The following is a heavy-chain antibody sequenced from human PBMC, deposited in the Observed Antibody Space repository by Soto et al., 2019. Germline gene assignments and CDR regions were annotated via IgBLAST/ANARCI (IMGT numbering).Heavy chain of an antibody. CDR1: GITFSDYY. CDR3: ARETQDSSVFDI. V-gene: IGHV3-11*05. CDR2: ISRRTTYA. J-gene: IGHJ3*02. Sequence: GGSLRLSCAASGITFSDYYVSWIRQAPGKGLEWISYISRRTTYANYADSVKGRFTISRDSANSSIYLQMNSLRAEDTAVYYCARETQDSSVFDIWGQGTMVTVSS.